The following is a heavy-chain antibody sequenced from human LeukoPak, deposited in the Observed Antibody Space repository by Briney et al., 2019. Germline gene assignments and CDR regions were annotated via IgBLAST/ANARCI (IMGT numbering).Heavy chain of an antibody. J-gene: IGHJ4*02. CDR1: GFTSSNYA. Sequence: GKSLRLSCAASGFTSSNYAMHWVRQAPGKGLEWVSLISSGGTYEYYADSVKGRFTISRDNSKNTLYLQLNSLRAEDTAVYYCARDSTYYYDSGSSGPHYFDNWGQGTLVTVSS. D-gene: IGHD3-10*01. CDR3: ARDSTYYYDSGSSGPHYFDN. CDR2: ISSGGTYE. V-gene: IGHV3-30*01.